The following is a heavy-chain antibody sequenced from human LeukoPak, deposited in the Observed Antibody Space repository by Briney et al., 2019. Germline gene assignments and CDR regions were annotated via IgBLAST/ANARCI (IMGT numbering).Heavy chain of an antibody. CDR3: ARGEVRGVIIPKADY. J-gene: IGHJ4*02. V-gene: IGHV3-48*01. Sequence: GGSLRLSCTASGFTFRSHSMIWVRQAPGKGLEWISYISGSSGTIYYADSVKGRFITSRDNDKNSLYLQMNSLRAEDTAVYYCARGEVRGVIIPKADYWGQGTLVTVSS. CDR2: ISGSSGTI. D-gene: IGHD3-10*01. CDR1: GFTFRSHS.